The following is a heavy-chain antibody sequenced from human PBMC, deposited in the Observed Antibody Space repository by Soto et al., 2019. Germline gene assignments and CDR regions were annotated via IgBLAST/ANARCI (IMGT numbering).Heavy chain of an antibody. J-gene: IGHJ6*02. Sequence: SETLSLTCAVYGGSFSGYYWSWIRQPPGKGLEWIGEINHSGSTNYNPSLKSRVTISVDTSKNQFSLKLSSVTAADTAVYYCARFRTGGYCSSTSCRPYYYYGMDVWGQGTTVTVSS. CDR3: ARFRTGGYCSSTSCRPYYYYGMDV. D-gene: IGHD2-2*01. CDR1: GGSFSGYY. V-gene: IGHV4-34*01. CDR2: INHSGST.